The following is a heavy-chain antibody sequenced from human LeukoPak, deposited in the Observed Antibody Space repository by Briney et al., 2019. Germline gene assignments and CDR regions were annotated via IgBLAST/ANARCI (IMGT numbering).Heavy chain of an antibody. CDR2: ISSSGNTI. CDR1: GFTFSDYY. Sequence: GGSLRLSCAASGFTFSDYYMSWIRQAPGKGLEWVSYISSSGNTILYAASVKGRITVSRDNAKNSLYLQMNGLRAEDTAVYYCARGRCSGVSCYGYNWFDPWGQGTLVTVSS. J-gene: IGHJ5*02. CDR3: ARGRCSGVSCYGYNWFDP. V-gene: IGHV3-11*01. D-gene: IGHD2-15*01.